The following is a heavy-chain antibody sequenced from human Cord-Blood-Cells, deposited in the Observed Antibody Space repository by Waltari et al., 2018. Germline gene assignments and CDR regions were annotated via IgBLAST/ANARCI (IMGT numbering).Heavy chain of an antibody. Sequence: QVQLVESGGGVVQPGRSLRLSCAAPGFTFSSYAMHWVRQAPGKGLEWVAVISYDGSNKYYADSVKGRFTISRDNSKNTLYLQMNSLRAEDTAVYYCARDSTSGGDYWGQGTLVTVSS. D-gene: IGHD2-2*01. CDR3: ARDSTSGGDY. CDR2: ISYDGSNK. V-gene: IGHV3-30-3*01. CDR1: GFTFSSYA. J-gene: IGHJ4*02.